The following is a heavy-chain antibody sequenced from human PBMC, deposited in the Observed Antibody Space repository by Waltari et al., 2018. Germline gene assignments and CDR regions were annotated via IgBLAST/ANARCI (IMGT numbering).Heavy chain of an antibody. Sequence: EVQLVESGGGLVQPGGSLSLSCVASGFTFGSHWRSWVRQAPEKGLEWVADIKQDGTQQYYVDSVKGRFTVSRDNHKNSLFLQMNSLRAEDTAVYYCARALPGEITVYDYWAQGALVTVSS. J-gene: IGHJ4*02. V-gene: IGHV3-7*01. CDR3: ARALPGEITVYDY. CDR1: GFTFGSHW. D-gene: IGHD3-10*01. CDR2: IKQDGTQQ.